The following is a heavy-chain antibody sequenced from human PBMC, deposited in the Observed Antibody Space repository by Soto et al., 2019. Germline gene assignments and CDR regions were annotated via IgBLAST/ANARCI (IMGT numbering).Heavy chain of an antibody. CDR2: ISGSGGGT. J-gene: IGHJ4*02. CDR1: GFSFSSYA. D-gene: IGHD5-12*01. Sequence: EVQLLESGGGLVQPGGSLRISCAASGFSFSSYAMSWVRRAPGKGLECVSHISGSGGGTYYAESVKGRFTISRDNSKNTVYLQMNSLRAEDTAVYYCAKELEDGYTPFDFWGQGTLVTVSS. CDR3: AKELEDGYTPFDF. V-gene: IGHV3-23*01.